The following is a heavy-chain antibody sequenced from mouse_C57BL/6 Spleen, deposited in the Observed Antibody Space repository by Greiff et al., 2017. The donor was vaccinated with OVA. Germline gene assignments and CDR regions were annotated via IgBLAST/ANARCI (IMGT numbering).Heavy chain of an antibody. CDR1: GFTFSDYY. V-gene: IGHV5-16*01. CDR3: ARDRGYYGSSYAMDY. CDR2: INYDGSST. Sequence: EVKLVESEGGLVQPGSSMKLSCTASGFTFSDYYMAWVRQVPEKGLEWVANINYDGSSTYYLDSLKSRFIISRDNAKNILYLQMSSLKSEDTATYYCARDRGYYGSSYAMDYWGQGTSGTVSS. D-gene: IGHD1-1*01. J-gene: IGHJ4*01.